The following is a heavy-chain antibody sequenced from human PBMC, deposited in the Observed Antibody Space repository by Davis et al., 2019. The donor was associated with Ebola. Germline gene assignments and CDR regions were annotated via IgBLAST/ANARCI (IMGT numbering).Heavy chain of an antibody. Sequence: SETLSLTCAVYGGSFSGYYWSWIRQPPGKGLEWIGYIYYSGSTNYNPSLKSRLTISVDTSKNQFPLKLSSVTAADTAVYYCARTTIVGATPFDYWGQGTLVTVSS. J-gene: IGHJ4*02. CDR3: ARTTIVGATPFDY. V-gene: IGHV4-59*08. CDR2: IYYSGST. CDR1: GGSFSGYY. D-gene: IGHD1-26*01.